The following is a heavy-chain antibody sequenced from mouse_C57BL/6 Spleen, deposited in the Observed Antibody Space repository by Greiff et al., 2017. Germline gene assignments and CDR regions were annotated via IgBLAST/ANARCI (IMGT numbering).Heavy chain of an antibody. D-gene: IGHD1-1*01. CDR2: IYPRDGST. Sequence: LQESDAELVKPGASVKISCKVSGYTFTDHTIHWMKQRPEQGLEWIGYIYPRDGSTKYNEKFKGKATLTADKSSSTAYMQLNSLTSEDSAVYFCARSPIITTVVGDFDYWGTGTTLTVSS. CDR3: ARSPIITTVVGDFDY. J-gene: IGHJ2*01. V-gene: IGHV1-78*01. CDR1: GYTFTDHT.